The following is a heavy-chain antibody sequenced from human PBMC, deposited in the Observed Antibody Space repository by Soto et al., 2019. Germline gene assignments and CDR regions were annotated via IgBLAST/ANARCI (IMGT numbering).Heavy chain of an antibody. Sequence: QVQLQESGPGLVKPSETLSLTCTVSGGSISSYYCSWIRQPPGKGLEWIGYIYYSGSTNYNPSLKSRVTVSVDTSKNQFSLKLGSVTAADTAVYHCATSSSWGCFDPWGQGTLVTVSS. CDR1: GGSISSYY. CDR3: ATSSSWGCFDP. D-gene: IGHD6-13*01. J-gene: IGHJ5*02. V-gene: IGHV4-59*08. CDR2: IYYSGST.